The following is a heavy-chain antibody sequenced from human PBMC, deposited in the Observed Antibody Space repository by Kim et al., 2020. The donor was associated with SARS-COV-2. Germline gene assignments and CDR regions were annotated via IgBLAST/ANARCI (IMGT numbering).Heavy chain of an antibody. D-gene: IGHD6-13*01. Sequence: SETLSLTCAVYGGSFSGYYWSWIRQPPGKGLEWIGEINHSGSTNYNPSLKSRVTISVDTSKNQFSLKLSSVTAADTAVYYCARRRPHIAAAHYYYYYYGMDVWGQGTTVTVSS. V-gene: IGHV4-34*01. CDR1: GGSFSGYY. CDR3: ARRRPHIAAAHYYYYYYGMDV. CDR2: INHSGST. J-gene: IGHJ6*02.